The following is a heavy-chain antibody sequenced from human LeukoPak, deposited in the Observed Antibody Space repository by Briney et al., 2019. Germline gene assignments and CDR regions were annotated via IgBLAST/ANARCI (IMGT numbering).Heavy chain of an antibody. D-gene: IGHD3-22*01. J-gene: IGHJ2*01. CDR1: GGSFSSGSYY. V-gene: IGHV4-61*01. CDR2: IYYSGST. CDR3: AKVYYDSSGYDWYFDL. Sequence: SEPLSLTCTVSGGSFSSGSYYWRWIRQPPGKGLGWIGYIYYSGSTNYNPSLKSRVTISVDTSKNQFSLKLSSVTAADTAVYYCAKVYYDSSGYDWYFDLWGRGTLVTVSS.